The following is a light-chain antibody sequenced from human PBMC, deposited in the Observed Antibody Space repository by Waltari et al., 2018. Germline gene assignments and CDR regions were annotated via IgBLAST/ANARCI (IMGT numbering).Light chain of an antibody. J-gene: IGKJ5*01. CDR2: AAS. CDR1: QRIASW. V-gene: IGKV1-12*01. CDR3: QQANSFPVT. Sequence: DIQMTQSPSSVSASVGDRVTITCRASQRIASWLAWYQQKPGKAPKVLTYAASSLQSGVPARFSGSGSVTDFTLTISGLQPEDSATYYCQQANSFPVTFGQGTRLEIK.